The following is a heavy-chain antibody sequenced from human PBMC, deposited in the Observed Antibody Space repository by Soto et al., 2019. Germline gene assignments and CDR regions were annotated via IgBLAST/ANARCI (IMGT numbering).Heavy chain of an antibody. CDR1: GGSISSYY. CDR2: IYYSGST. CDR3: ARGNDYGATRWFEP. V-gene: IGHV4-59*01. D-gene: IGHD4-17*01. Sequence: SETLSLTCTVSGGSISSYYWSCIRQPPGKGLERIGYIYYSGSTNYNPSLKSRVTISVDTSKNQFSLKLRSVTAADTAVYYCARGNDYGATRWFEPWGQGTMVTVSS. J-gene: IGHJ5*02.